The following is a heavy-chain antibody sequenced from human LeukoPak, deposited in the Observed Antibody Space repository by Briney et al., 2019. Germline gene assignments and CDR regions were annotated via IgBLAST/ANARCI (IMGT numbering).Heavy chain of an antibody. CDR2: ISWNSGSI. D-gene: IGHD1-26*01. V-gene: IGHV3-9*01. CDR3: AKDGVLSLVGAWAGMDV. J-gene: IGHJ6*02. Sequence: PGGSLRLSCAASGFTFDDYAMHWVRQAPGKGLEWVSGISWNSGSIGYADSVKGRFTISRDNAKNSLYLQMNSLRAEDTALYYCAKDGVLSLVGAWAGMDVWGQGTTATVS. CDR1: GFTFDDYA.